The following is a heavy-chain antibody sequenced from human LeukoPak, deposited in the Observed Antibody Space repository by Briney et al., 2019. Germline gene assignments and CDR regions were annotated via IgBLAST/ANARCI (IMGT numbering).Heavy chain of an antibody. CDR3: ARGVTSAWYLRYYFEY. J-gene: IGHJ4*02. D-gene: IGHD6-13*01. V-gene: IGHV3-7*03. CDR1: GFIFGSYW. Sequence: GESLRLSCAASGFIFGSYWMSWVRQVPGKGLEWVANIKQDGSETYYVDSVEGRFTISRDNAKNSLFLQMNSLRADDTALYYCARGVTSAWYLRYYFEYLGQGILVTVSS. CDR2: IKQDGSET.